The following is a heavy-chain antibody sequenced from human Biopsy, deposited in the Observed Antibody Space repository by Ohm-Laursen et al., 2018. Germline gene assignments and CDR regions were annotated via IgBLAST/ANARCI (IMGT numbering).Heavy chain of an antibody. Sequence: GTLSLTCTVSGGSISSSGDYWSWIRQPPRKGLEWIGYISDRGSTNYNPSLRGRVTISVAVDTSKSQFSLRLSSVTAADTAMYYCARGEAGVYDALDIWGQGTMVIVSS. J-gene: IGHJ3*02. V-gene: IGHV4-61*08. CDR2: ISDRGST. D-gene: IGHD5/OR15-5a*01. CDR1: GGSISSSGDY. CDR3: ARGEAGVYDALDI.